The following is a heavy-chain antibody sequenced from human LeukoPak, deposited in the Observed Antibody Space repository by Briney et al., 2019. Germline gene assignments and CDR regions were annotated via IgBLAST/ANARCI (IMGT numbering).Heavy chain of an antibody. CDR2: IIPIFGTA. D-gene: IGHD2-2*01. J-gene: IGHJ4*02. Sequence: ASVKVSCKASGGTFSSYAISWVRQAPGQGLEWMGGIIPIFGTANYAQKFQGRVTITTDESTSTAYMELSSLRSEDTAVYYCARAPRYCSSTSCHQAFDYWGQGTLVTVSS. CDR1: GGTFSSYA. CDR3: ARAPRYCSSTSCHQAFDY. V-gene: IGHV1-69*05.